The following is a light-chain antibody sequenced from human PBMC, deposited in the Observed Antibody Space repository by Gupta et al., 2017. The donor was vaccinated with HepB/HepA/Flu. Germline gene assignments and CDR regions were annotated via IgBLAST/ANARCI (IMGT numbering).Light chain of an antibody. CDR3: QQRRSWPLT. V-gene: IGKV3-11*01. CDR1: QSVDSY. CDR2: DTS. Sequence: EIVLTQSPATLSLSPGERATLSCRASQSVDSYLIWYQQKPGQAPRLLIYDTSTRATGVSDRFSGSGSGTDFTLTISSRDPEDFAVYYCQQRRSWPLTFGQGTRMEIK. J-gene: IGKJ5*01.